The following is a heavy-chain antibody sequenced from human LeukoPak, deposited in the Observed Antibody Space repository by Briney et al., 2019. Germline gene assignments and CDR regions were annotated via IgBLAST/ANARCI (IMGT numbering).Heavy chain of an antibody. J-gene: IGHJ5*02. Sequence: SETLSLTCTVSGASISSSSTYYWGWIRQPPGKGLEWIGSIYYSGSTYYNPSLESRVTISVDTAKNQFSLKLSSVAAADTAVYYCARDVVYYYDSSGYFDPWGQGTLVTVSS. D-gene: IGHD3-22*01. CDR1: GASISSSSTYY. CDR3: ARDVVYYYDSSGYFDP. V-gene: IGHV4-39*07. CDR2: IYYSGST.